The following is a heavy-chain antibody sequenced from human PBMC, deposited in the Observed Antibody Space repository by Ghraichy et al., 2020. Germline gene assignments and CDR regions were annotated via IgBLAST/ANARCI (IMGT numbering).Heavy chain of an antibody. CDR1: GYNFGYYTE. J-gene: IGHJ4*02. CDR2: INSHTGKT. CDR3: ARDGGAAHFDY. V-gene: IGHV1-18*04. Sequence: ASVKVSCKTSGYNFGYYTEISWVRQAPGQGLEWVGWINSHTGKTLSAQRLQGRVTLTADTSTATAYLELRSLRSDDTAVYYCARDGGAAHFDYWAQGTLVTVTS. D-gene: IGHD1-26*01.